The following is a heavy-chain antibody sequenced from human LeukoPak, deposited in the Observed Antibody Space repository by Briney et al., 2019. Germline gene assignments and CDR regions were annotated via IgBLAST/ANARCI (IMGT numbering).Heavy chain of an antibody. J-gene: IGHJ4*02. V-gene: IGHV3-23*01. CDR3: AKDTEIIAVAGHYDY. D-gene: IGHD6-19*01. CDR1: GFTFSSYA. Sequence: GGSLRLSCAASGFTFSSYAMSWVRQAPGKGMGWVSAISGSGGSTYYADSVKGRFTISRDNSKNTLYLQMNSLRAEDTAVYYCAKDTEIIAVAGHYDYWGQGTLVTVSS. CDR2: ISGSGGST.